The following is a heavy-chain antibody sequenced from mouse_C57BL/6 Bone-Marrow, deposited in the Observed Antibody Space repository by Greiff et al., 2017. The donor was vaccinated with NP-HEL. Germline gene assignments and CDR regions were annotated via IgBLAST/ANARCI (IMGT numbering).Heavy chain of an antibody. D-gene: IGHD1-1*01. CDR2: IDPNSGGT. J-gene: IGHJ2*01. Sequence: VQLKESGAELVKPGASVKLSCKASGYTFTSYLMHWVKQRPGRGLEWIGRIDPNSGGTKYNEKFKSKATLTVDKPSRTAYMQLNSLTSEDSAVYYCARYYYGSSSFDYWGQGTTLTVSS. CDR1: GYTFTSYL. CDR3: ARYYYGSSSFDY. V-gene: IGHV1-72*01.